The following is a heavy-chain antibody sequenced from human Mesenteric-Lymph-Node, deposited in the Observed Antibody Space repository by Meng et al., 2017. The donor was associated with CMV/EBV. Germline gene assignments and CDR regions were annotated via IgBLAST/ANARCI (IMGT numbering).Heavy chain of an antibody. Sequence: FSLRDYGMRWVRQAPGKGLGWVAFIRYDGSMQYYADSVKGRFTLSRDNSKNTVYLQMNSLRTEDTASDYCAKDGRVRLWFGEEVDTWGQGTLVTVSS. CDR1: FSLRDYG. J-gene: IGHJ5*02. D-gene: IGHD3-10*01. CDR3: AKDGRVRLWFGEEVDT. CDR2: IRYDGSMQ. V-gene: IGHV3-30*02.